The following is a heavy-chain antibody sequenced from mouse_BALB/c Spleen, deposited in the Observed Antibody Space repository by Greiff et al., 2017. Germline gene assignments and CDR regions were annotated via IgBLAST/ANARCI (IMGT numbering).Heavy chain of an antibody. J-gene: IGHJ3*01. D-gene: IGHD2-13*01. CDR2: INPYNNGT. Sequence: EVKLQQSGPELVKPGASVKMSCKASGYTFTSYVMHWVKQKPGQGLEWIGYINPYNNGTKYHEKFKGKATLTSDKSSSTAYMELSSLTSEDSAVYYCASSGRDDYFSYWGQGTLVTVSA. CDR3: ASSGRDDYFSY. CDR1: GYTFTSYV. V-gene: IGHV1-14*01.